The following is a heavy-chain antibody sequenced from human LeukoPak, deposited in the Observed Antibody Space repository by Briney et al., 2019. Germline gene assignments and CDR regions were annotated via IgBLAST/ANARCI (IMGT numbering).Heavy chain of an antibody. CDR3: ARGTRGGYLTLYYFDY. V-gene: IGHV4-34*01. Sequence: SETLSLTCAVYGGSFSGYYWSWIRQPPGKGLEWIGEINHSGSTNYNPSLKSRVTISVDTSKNQFSLKLSSVTAADTAVYYCARGTRGGYLTLYYFDYWGQGTLVTVSS. CDR1: GGSFSGYY. CDR2: INHSGST. J-gene: IGHJ4*02. D-gene: IGHD1-26*01.